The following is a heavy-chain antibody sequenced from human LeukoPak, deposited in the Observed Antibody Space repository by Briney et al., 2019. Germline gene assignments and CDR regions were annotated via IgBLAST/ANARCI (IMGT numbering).Heavy chain of an antibody. D-gene: IGHD6-19*01. CDR2: ISYDGSNK. CDR1: GFTFSSYA. V-gene: IGHV3-30*04. J-gene: IGHJ3*02. CDR3: ARDGAVAGVDAFDI. Sequence: GGSLRLSCAASGFTFSSYAMHWVRQAPGKGLEWVAVISYDGSNKYYADSVKGRFTISRDNSKNTLYLQMSSLRAEDTAVYHCARDGAVAGVDAFDIWGQGTMVTVSS.